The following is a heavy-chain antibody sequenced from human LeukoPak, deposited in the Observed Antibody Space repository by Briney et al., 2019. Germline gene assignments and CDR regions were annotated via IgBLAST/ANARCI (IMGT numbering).Heavy chain of an antibody. CDR3: ARDSSSWGSGFDY. CDR1: GFTFSSYA. D-gene: IGHD6-13*01. J-gene: IGHJ4*02. V-gene: IGHV3-30*04. Sequence: GRSLRLSCAASGFTFSSYAMHWVRQAPGKGLEWVAVISYDGSNKYYADSAKGRFTISRDNSKNTLYLQMNSLRAEDTAVYYCARDSSSWGSGFDYWGQGTLVTVSS. CDR2: ISYDGSNK.